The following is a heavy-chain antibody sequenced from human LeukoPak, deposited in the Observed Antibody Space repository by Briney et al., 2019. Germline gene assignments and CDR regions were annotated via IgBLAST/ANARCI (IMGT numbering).Heavy chain of an antibody. D-gene: IGHD5-12*01. CDR3: ANQPLASGYSGYDFSY. Sequence: GGSLRLSCAASGFTVSSSYMSWVRQAPGKGLEWVSVVYSGGDTYYADSVKGRFTISRDNSKNTLYLQMNSLRAEDTAVHYCANQPLASGYSGYDFSYWGQGTLVTVSS. CDR2: VYSGGDT. CDR1: GFTVSSSY. J-gene: IGHJ4*02. V-gene: IGHV3-66*01.